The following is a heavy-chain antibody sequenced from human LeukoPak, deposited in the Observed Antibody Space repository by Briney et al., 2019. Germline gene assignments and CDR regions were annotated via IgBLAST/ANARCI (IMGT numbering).Heavy chain of an antibody. V-gene: IGHV4-61*08. D-gene: IGHD2-15*01. Sequence: SETLSLTCTVSGGSVSSSGDYWGWIRQSPGKGLEWIGYIYYSGSTNYNPSLKSRVTISVDTSKNQFSLKLSSVTAADTAVYYCAKGYCSGGGCYAYSFDYWGQGTLVTVSS. J-gene: IGHJ4*02. CDR3: AKGYCSGGGCYAYSFDY. CDR1: GGSVSSSGDY. CDR2: IYYSGST.